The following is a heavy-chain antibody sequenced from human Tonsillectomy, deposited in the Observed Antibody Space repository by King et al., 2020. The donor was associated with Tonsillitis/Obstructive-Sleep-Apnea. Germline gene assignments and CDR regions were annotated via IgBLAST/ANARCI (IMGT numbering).Heavy chain of an antibody. D-gene: IGHD2-2*01. CDR1: GFTFSNAW. J-gene: IGHJ5*02. CDR2: IKSKTDGGTT. V-gene: IGHV3-15*01. Sequence: VQLVESGGGLVKPGGSLRLSCAASGFTFSNAWMSWVRQAPGKGLEWVGRIKSKTDGGTTDYAAPGKGRFTISRDNSKNTLYLQMNRLKTEDTAVYYCTTSIRGMVVVPADSRGLCNPWGQGTLVTVSS. CDR3: TTSIRGMVVVPADSRGLCNP.